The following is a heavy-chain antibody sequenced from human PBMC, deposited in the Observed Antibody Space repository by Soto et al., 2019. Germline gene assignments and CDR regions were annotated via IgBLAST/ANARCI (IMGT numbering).Heavy chain of an antibody. J-gene: IGHJ4*02. D-gene: IGHD5-18*01. CDR1: GGSISSSSYY. CDR2: IYYSGST. Sequence: PSETLSLTCTVSGGSISSSSYYWGWIRQPPGKGLEWIGSIYYSGSTYYNPSLKSRVTISVDTSKNQFSLKLSSVTAADTAVYYCARLSGRGYGFDYWGQGTLVTVS. V-gene: IGHV4-39*01. CDR3: ARLSGRGYGFDY.